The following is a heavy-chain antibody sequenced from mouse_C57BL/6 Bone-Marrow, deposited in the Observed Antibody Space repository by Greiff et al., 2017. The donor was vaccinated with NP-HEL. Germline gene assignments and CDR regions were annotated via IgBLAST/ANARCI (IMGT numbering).Heavy chain of an antibody. Sequence: QVQLKQPGAELVKPGASVKLSCKASGYTFTSYWMQWVKQRPGQGLEWIGEIDPSDSYTNYNQKFKGKATLTVDTSSSTAYMQLSSLTSEDSAVYYCAKGPLYYFDYWGQGTTLTVSS. CDR3: AKGPLYYFDY. J-gene: IGHJ2*01. CDR2: IDPSDSYT. CDR1: GYTFTSYW. V-gene: IGHV1-50*01. D-gene: IGHD3-3*01.